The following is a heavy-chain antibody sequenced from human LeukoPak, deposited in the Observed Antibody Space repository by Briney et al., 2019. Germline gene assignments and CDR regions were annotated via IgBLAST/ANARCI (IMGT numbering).Heavy chain of an antibody. Sequence: SQTLSLTSAISGDSPSSNRVAWDWVRQSPSRGLGWLGRTYCRSKWYNDYAVSLKSRITNNPDTSKNQFSLQLKFVAPDDKAGYCCASGGGLEDFDYWGQGTLVTVSS. CDR1: GDSPSSNRVA. CDR2: TYCRSKWYN. J-gene: IGHJ4*02. V-gene: IGHV6-1*01. CDR3: ASGGGLEDFDY. D-gene: IGHD3-16*01.